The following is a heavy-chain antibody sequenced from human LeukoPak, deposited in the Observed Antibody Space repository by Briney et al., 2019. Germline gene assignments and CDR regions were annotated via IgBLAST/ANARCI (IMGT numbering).Heavy chain of an antibody. D-gene: IGHD3/OR15-3a*01. Sequence: GSSVKVSCKASGGTFSNNAMRWVRQAPGQGLEWMGGIIPIFGTANYAQKFQGRVTLIADESMRTAYMELNSLRAEDTAVYYCARDLWTTGAFDIWGQGTMVTVSS. CDR2: IIPIFGTA. CDR1: GGTFSNNA. V-gene: IGHV1-69*01. CDR3: ARDLWTTGAFDI. J-gene: IGHJ3*02.